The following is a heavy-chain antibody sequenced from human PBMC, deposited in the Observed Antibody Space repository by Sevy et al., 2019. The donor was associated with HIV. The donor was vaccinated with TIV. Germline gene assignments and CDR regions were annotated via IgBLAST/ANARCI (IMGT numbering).Heavy chain of an antibody. CDR2: IYYSGGT. J-gene: IGHJ4*02. CDR3: ASKRGYSSGPFDY. V-gene: IGHV4-30-4*01. Sequence: SETLSLTCTVSGGSVSSSDYYWSWIRQPPGKGLQWVGYIYYSGGTYYNPFLNSRVSMSVDTSKNQFSLKLSSVTAADTAVYYCASKRGYSSGPFDYWGQGTQVTVSS. CDR1: GGSVSSSDYY. D-gene: IGHD5-18*01.